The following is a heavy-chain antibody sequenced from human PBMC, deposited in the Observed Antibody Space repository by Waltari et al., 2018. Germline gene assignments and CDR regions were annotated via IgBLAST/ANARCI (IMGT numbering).Heavy chain of an antibody. J-gene: IGHJ4*02. CDR2: IKEEGSET. V-gene: IGHV3-7*01. D-gene: IGHD2-2*01. CDR3: ATSSFWRFDY. CDR1: GFRLSYYW. Sequence: EVRLVDSGGGLVQPGGSLRLSCAASGFRLSYYWMSWVRQAPGKGLEWVASIKEEGSETYYVDSVKGRFTISRDNAKNSMYLQINSLRAEDTAVYYSATSSFWRFDYWGQGTLVTVSS.